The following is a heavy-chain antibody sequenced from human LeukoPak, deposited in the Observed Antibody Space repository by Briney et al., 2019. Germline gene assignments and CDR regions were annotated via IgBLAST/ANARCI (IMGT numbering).Heavy chain of an antibody. V-gene: IGHV1-46*01. CDR3: ARAYSSSWYPYYYYGMDV. CDR2: INPSGGST. Sequence: GASVKVSCKASGYTFTSYYMHWVRQAPGQGLEWMGIINPSGGSTSYAQKFQGRVTMTRDTSTSTVYMELSSPRSEDTAVYYCARAYSSSWYPYYYYGMDVWGQGTTVTVSS. CDR1: GYTFTSYY. J-gene: IGHJ6*02. D-gene: IGHD6-13*01.